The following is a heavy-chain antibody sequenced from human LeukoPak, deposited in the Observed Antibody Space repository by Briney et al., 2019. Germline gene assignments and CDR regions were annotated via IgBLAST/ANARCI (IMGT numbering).Heavy chain of an antibody. CDR1: GYTFTSYD. V-gene: IGHV1-8*01. J-gene: IGHJ6*02. CDR2: MNPNSGNS. Sequence: ASVKVSCKTSGYTFTSYDINWVRQATGQGLEWMGWMNPNSGNSGYAEKFQGRLTMTRNTSISTAYMELSSLRSEDTAVYYCARFGVTVPGTYGLDVWGQGTTVTVPS. D-gene: IGHD6-19*01. CDR3: ARFGVTVPGTYGLDV.